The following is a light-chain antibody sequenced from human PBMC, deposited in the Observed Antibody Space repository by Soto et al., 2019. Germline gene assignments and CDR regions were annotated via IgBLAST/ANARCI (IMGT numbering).Light chain of an antibody. V-gene: IGKV3-11*01. Sequence: EVVLTQSPATLSMYPGERVTLSCRASQSVSTFVAGYQHQPGQAPRPVIYYTFKRATGVPDRFSGGGSGTYFSLTISSLENEDFAVSYCKQRVRWPMPFGQGTRLELK. CDR2: YTF. CDR3: KQRVRWPMP. CDR1: QSVSTF. J-gene: IGKJ5*01.